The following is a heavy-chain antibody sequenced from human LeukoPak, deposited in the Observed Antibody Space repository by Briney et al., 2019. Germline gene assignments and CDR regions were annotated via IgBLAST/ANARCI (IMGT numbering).Heavy chain of an antibody. CDR3: ARVGYCSGGSCYATYYYGMDV. CDR2: MNPNNGNT. D-gene: IGHD2-15*01. Sequence: KPGASVKVSCKASGYTFTSYDINWVRQATGQGLEWMGWMNPNNGNTGYAQKFQGRVTMTRNTSISTAYMELSSLRSEDTAVYYCARVGYCSGGSCYATYYYGMDVWGQGTTVTVSS. J-gene: IGHJ6*02. V-gene: IGHV1-8*01. CDR1: GYTFTSYD.